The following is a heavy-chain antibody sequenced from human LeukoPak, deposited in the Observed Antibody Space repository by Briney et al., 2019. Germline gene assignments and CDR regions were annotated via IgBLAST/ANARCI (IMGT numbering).Heavy chain of an antibody. V-gene: IGHV4-34*01. CDR3: ARGYYDSSGYLSPYYYYGMDV. D-gene: IGHD3-22*01. J-gene: IGHJ6*02. CDR1: GGSFSGYY. Sequence: KPSETLSLTCAVYGGSFSGYYWSWIRQPPGKGLEWIGEINHSGSTNYNPSLKSRVTISVDTSKNQFSLKLSSVTAADTAVYYCARGYYDSSGYLSPYYYYGMDVWGQGTTVTVSS. CDR2: INHSGST.